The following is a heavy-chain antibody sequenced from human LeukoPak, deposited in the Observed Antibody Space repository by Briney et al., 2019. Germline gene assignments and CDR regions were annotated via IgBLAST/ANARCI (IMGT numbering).Heavy chain of an antibody. D-gene: IGHD4-11*01. CDR3: ARGWYSKYIDY. J-gene: IGHJ4*02. CDR2: INHSGST. V-gene: IGHV4-34*01. Sequence: GSLRLSCTVSGFTFSNHALHWIRQPPGKGLEWIGEINHSGSTNYNPSLKSRVTISVDTSKNQFSLNLSSVTAADTAVYFCARGWYSKYIDYWGQGTLVTVSS. CDR1: GFTFSNHA.